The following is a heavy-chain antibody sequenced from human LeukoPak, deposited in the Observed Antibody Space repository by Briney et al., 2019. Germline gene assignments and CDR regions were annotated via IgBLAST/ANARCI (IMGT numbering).Heavy chain of an antibody. V-gene: IGHV3-21*01. CDR3: ASETVTTRGPFAFDY. Sequence: GGSLRLSCAASGFTFSSYSMNWVRQAPGKGLEWVSSISSSSSYIYYADSVKGRFTTSRDNAKNSLYLQMNSLRAEDTAVYYCASETVTTRGPFAFDYWGQGTLVTVSS. CDR2: ISSSSSYI. J-gene: IGHJ4*02. D-gene: IGHD4-17*01. CDR1: GFTFSSYS.